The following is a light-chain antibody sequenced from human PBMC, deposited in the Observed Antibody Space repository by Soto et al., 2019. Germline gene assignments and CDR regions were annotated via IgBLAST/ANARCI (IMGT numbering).Light chain of an antibody. Sequence: QSALTQPASLSGSPGQSITISCTGATSDFVNYNYVSWYQHHPGKAPQLMIYEVSHRPSGVSSRFSGSKSGNTASLTISGLQPEDEAYYYCSLYTVSTDVVFGGGTKVTVL. V-gene: IGLV2-14*01. J-gene: IGLJ2*01. CDR3: SLYTVSTDVV. CDR2: EVS. CDR1: TSDFVNYNY.